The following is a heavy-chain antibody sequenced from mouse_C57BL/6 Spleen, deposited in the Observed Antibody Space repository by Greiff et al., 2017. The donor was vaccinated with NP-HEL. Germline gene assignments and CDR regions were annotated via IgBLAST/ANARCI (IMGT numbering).Heavy chain of an antibody. Sequence: EVKLQESGPGLVKPSQSLSLTCSVTGYSLTSGYYWNWIRQFPGNKLEWMGYISYDGSNNYNPSLKNRISITRDTSKNQFFLKLNSVTTEDTATYYCARDGIYDGYWFAYWGQGTLVTVSA. V-gene: IGHV3-6*01. CDR3: ARDGIYDGYWFAY. CDR1: GYSLTSGYY. D-gene: IGHD2-3*01. J-gene: IGHJ3*01. CDR2: ISYDGSN.